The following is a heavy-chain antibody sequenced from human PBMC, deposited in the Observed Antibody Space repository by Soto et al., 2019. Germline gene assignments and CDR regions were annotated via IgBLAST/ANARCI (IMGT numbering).Heavy chain of an antibody. CDR1: CYTCTSYG. CDR2: ISAYNGNT. D-gene: IGHD2-2*01. J-gene: IGHJ6*02. CDR3: AREDIVVVPAANYYYYYGMDV. Sequence: SVKVCCKDSCYTCTSYGISWGRKAPGQGLEWMGWISAYNGNTNYAQKLQGRVTMTTDTSTSTAYMELRSLRSDDTAVYYCAREDIVVVPAANYYYYYGMDVWGQGTTVSVSS. V-gene: IGHV1-18*04.